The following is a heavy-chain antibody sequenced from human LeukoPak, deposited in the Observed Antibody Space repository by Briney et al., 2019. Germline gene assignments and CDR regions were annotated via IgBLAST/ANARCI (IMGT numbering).Heavy chain of an antibody. Sequence: GGSLRLSCVDSGFTFSSYSMNWVRQAPGKGLEWLSSISSGSKYIYNADSVKGRFTISRDNAKNSLYLQMNSLRAEDTAVYYCARALSYSYGSMDFWGQGTLVIVSS. D-gene: IGHD5-18*01. J-gene: IGHJ4*02. CDR2: ISSGSKYI. V-gene: IGHV3-21*01. CDR1: GFTFSSYS. CDR3: ARALSYSYGSMDF.